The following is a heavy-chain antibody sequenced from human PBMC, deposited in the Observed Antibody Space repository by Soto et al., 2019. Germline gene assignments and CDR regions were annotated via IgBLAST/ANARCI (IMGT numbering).Heavy chain of an antibody. J-gene: IGHJ4*02. CDR2: NYYSGST. Sequence: NPSQTLSLTCTVSAGSKSSSIYYWGWIRQPPRQQLEWIGGNYYSGSTYYYRSPNSRVSISVGTSKHQFFPKLSSVTAADTAVYYCARSPIRIVGATAFDNGGQGDLDSVSS. CDR3: ARSPIRIVGATAFDN. D-gene: IGHD1-26*01. CDR1: AGSKSSSIYY. V-gene: IGHV4-39*01.